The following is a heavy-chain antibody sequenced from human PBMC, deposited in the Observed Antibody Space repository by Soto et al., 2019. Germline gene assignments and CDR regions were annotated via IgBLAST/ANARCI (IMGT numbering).Heavy chain of an antibody. Sequence: EVQLLESGGGLVQPGGSLRLSCAASGFTFSSYAMSWVRQAPGKGLDWVSTISGSGGSTYYADSVKGRFTISRDNSKNTLYLQMNGLRAEDTAVYYCAKRGYGSGSYHAFDIWGQGTMVTVSS. J-gene: IGHJ3*02. CDR1: GFTFSSYA. V-gene: IGHV3-23*01. D-gene: IGHD3-10*01. CDR3: AKRGYGSGSYHAFDI. CDR2: ISGSGGST.